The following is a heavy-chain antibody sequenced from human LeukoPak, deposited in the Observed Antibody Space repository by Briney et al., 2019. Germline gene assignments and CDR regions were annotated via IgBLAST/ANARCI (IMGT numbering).Heavy chain of an antibody. D-gene: IGHD1-26*01. Sequence: SETLSLTCTVSGGSISSSSYYWGWIRQPPGKGLEWIGSIYYSGSTYYSPSLKSRVTISVDTSKNQFSLKLSSVTAADTAVYYCARQEWELLYYFDYWGQGTLVTVSS. CDR1: GGSISSSSYY. J-gene: IGHJ4*02. V-gene: IGHV4-39*01. CDR2: IYYSGST. CDR3: ARQEWELLYYFDY.